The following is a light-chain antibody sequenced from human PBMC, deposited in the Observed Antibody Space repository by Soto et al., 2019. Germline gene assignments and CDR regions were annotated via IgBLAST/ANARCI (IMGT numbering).Light chain of an antibody. J-gene: IGKJ3*01. Sequence: DIQMTQSPSSLSASAGERVTITCRASQSISSYLNWYQQKPGKAPKLLIYAASNLQSEVPSRFSGSGSGTDFTLTISSLQPEDFATYFCQQSSMTPFTFGPGTKVEIK. CDR3: QQSSMTPFT. V-gene: IGKV1-39*01. CDR2: AAS. CDR1: QSISSY.